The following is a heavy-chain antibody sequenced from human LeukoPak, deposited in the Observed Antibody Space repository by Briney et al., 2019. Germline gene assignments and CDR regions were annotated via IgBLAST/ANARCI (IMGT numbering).Heavy chain of an antibody. D-gene: IGHD4-17*01. Sequence: GESLKISCKGSGHSFTNYWIGWVRQMPGKGLEWMGIIYPGDSDTKYSPSFQGQVTISADKSISTAYLQWSSLKASDTAIYYCARQPSLDYGDNGHFQHWGQGTLVTVSS. CDR1: GHSFTNYW. CDR3: ARQPSLDYGDNGHFQH. V-gene: IGHV5-51*01. J-gene: IGHJ1*01. CDR2: IYPGDSDT.